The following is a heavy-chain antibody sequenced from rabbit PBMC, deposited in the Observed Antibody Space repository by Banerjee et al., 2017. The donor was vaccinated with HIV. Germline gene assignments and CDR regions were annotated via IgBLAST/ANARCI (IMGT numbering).Heavy chain of an antibody. CDR2: IYTGSSGNT. D-gene: IGHD8-1*01. CDR3: ARGAGSSAYGYYFNL. CDR1: GFSFSSGYD. J-gene: IGHJ4*01. Sequence: QSLEESGGDLVKPGASLTLTCKASGFSFSSGYDMCWVRQAPGKGLEWIGCIYTGSSGNTYYASWAKGRFTISKTSSTTVTLQMSSLTAADTATYFCARGAGSSAYGYYFNLWGPGTLVTVS. V-gene: IGHV1S40*01.